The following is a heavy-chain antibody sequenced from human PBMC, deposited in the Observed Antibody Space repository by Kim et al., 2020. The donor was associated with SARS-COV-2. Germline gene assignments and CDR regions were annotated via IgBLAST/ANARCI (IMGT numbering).Heavy chain of an antibody. J-gene: IGHJ6*02. Sequence: GESLKISCKGSGYSFTSYWISWVRQMPGKGLEWMVRIDPSDSYTNYSPSFQGHVTISADKSISTAYLQWSSLKASDTAMYYCARSVAGTFNYYGMDVWGQGTTVTVSS. V-gene: IGHV5-10-1*01. D-gene: IGHD6-19*01. CDR3: ARSVAGTFNYYGMDV. CDR2: IDPSDSYT. CDR1: GYSFTSYW.